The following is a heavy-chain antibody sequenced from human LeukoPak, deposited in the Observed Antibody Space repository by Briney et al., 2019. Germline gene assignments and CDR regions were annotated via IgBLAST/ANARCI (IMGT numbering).Heavy chain of an antibody. CDR2: ISSSSSYI. CDR1: GFIFDDFG. Sequence: GGSLRLSCAASGFIFDDFGMSWVRQAPGKGLEWVSSISSSSSYIYYADSVKGRFTISRDNAKNSLYLQMNSLRAEDTAVYYCARDRYSSSFETANWFDPWGQGTLVTVSS. J-gene: IGHJ5*02. V-gene: IGHV3-21*01. D-gene: IGHD6-13*01. CDR3: ARDRYSSSFETANWFDP.